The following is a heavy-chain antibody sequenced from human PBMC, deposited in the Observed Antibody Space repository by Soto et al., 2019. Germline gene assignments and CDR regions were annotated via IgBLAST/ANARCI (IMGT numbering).Heavy chain of an antibody. CDR1: GFTFTSYY. CDR2: INPSGGST. J-gene: IGHJ3*02. D-gene: IGHD2-2*01. V-gene: IGHV1-46*01. Sequence: ASVKVSCKASGFTFTSYYMHWVRQAPGQGLEWMGIINPSGGSTSYAQKFQGRVTMTRDTSTSTVYMELSSLRSEDTAVYYCALVVPAAHDAFDIWGQGTMVTVSS. CDR3: ALVVPAAHDAFDI.